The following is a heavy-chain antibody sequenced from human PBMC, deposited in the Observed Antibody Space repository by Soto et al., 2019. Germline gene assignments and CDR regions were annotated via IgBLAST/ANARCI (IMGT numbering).Heavy chain of an antibody. D-gene: IGHD6-13*01. Sequence: SQTLSLTCAVYGGSFSGYYWSWVRQPPGKGLEWIGEINHSGSTNYNPSLKSRVTISVATSKNQFSLKLSSVTAADTAVYYCATVKRHSSLVGGMDVWGQGTTVTVSS. CDR2: INHSGST. CDR3: ATVKRHSSLVGGMDV. J-gene: IGHJ6*02. V-gene: IGHV4-34*01. CDR1: GGSFSGYY.